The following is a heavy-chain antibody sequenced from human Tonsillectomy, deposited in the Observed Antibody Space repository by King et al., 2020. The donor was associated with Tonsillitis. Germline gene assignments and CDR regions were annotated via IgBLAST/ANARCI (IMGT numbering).Heavy chain of an antibody. CDR1: GYTFTSYD. CDR3: ARVMDFGDFGEIDS. CDR2: MKPNSGNT. D-gene: IGHD4-17*01. Sequence: VQLVESGAEVKKPGASVKVSCTASGYTFTSYDIHWVRQAPGQGLEWMGCMKPNSGNTGYAQKFQGRVTMTRNTSISTAYMKVSSLRSEHTAVYYWARVMDFGDFGEIDSWGQGTLVTVSS. J-gene: IGHJ4*02. V-gene: IGHV1-8*01.